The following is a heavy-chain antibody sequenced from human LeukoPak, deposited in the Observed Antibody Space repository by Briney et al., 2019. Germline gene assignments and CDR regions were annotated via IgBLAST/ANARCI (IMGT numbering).Heavy chain of an antibody. Sequence: GGSLRLSCAASGFTVSSNYMSWVRQAPGKGLEWVSLIYSDGSTFYADSVKDRFTISKDNSKNTLYLQMNSLRAEDTATYFCGRDRSPSYWGQGSLVTVSS. V-gene: IGHV3-66*01. CDR1: GFTVSSNY. CDR2: IYSDGST. CDR3: GRDRSPSY. J-gene: IGHJ4*02.